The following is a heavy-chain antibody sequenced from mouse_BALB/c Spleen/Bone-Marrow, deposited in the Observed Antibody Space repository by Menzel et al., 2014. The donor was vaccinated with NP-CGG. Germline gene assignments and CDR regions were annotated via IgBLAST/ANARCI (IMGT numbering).Heavy chain of an antibody. CDR1: GYTFSSYW. V-gene: IGHV1-9*01. CDR3: TRQGFAC. CDR2: ILPGSGNT. Sequence: QVHVKQSGPELMKPGASVKISCKATGYTFSSYWIEWVKQRPGHGLEWIGEILPGSGNTHYNEKFKGKATFTADTSSNTAYMQFSSLTSEDSAVYYCTRQGFACWGQGTLVTVPA. J-gene: IGHJ3*01.